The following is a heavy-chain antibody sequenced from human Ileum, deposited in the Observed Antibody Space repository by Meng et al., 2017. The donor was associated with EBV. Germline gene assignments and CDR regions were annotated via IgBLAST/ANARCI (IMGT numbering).Heavy chain of an antibody. CDR1: GGSISSYY. Sequence: QVQRQESGPGLVKPSATLSLACTVSGGSISSYYWSWIRQPPGKGLEWIGYIYYSGSTNYNPSLKSRVTISVDTSKNQFSLNLSSVTAADTAVYYCARGGWSLDYWGQGTLVTVSS. J-gene: IGHJ4*02. CDR2: IYYSGST. V-gene: IGHV4-59*08. CDR3: ARGGWSLDY. D-gene: IGHD2-15*01.